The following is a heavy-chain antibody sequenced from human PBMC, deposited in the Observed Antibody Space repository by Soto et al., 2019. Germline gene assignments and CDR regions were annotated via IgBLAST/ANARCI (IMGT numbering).Heavy chain of an antibody. CDR2: INPSGGST. CDR3: ARDLGWELPPIYYYYGMDV. Sequence: ASVKVSCKASGYTFTSYYMHWVRQAPGQGLEWMGIINPSGGSTSYAQEFQGRVTMNRDTSTSTVYMELSSLRSEDTAVYYCARDLGWELPPIYYYYGMDVWGQGTTVTVSS. V-gene: IGHV1-46*01. CDR1: GYTFTSYY. D-gene: IGHD1-26*01. J-gene: IGHJ6*02.